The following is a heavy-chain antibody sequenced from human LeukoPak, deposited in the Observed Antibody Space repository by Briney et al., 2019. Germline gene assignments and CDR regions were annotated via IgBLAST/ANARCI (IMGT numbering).Heavy chain of an antibody. CDR3: ARRSMVDY. J-gene: IGHJ4*02. V-gene: IGHV3-7*01. CDR2: IKQDGSEK. Sequence: PGGSLRLSCAAPGFTFSSYWMSWVRQAPGKGLEWVANIKQDGSEKYYVDSVKGRFTISRDNAKNSLYLQMNSLRAEDTAVYYCARRSMVDYWGQGTLVTVSS. D-gene: IGHD2-21*01. CDR1: GFTFSSYW.